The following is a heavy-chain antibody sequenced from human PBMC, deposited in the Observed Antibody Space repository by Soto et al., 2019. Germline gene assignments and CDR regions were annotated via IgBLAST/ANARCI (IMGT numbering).Heavy chain of an antibody. CDR2: ISHRGST. CDR1: GDSISSGGYS. V-gene: IGHV4-30-2*01. Sequence: QLQLQESGSGLVKPSQTLSLTCAVSGDSISSGGYSWSWIRQPPGKGLECIGYISHRGSTYYNPSLKSRGTISVDRSKNQISLTLSSVTAADTAVYYCARGGALLAYWGQGTLVTVSS. J-gene: IGHJ4*02. CDR3: ARGGALLAY.